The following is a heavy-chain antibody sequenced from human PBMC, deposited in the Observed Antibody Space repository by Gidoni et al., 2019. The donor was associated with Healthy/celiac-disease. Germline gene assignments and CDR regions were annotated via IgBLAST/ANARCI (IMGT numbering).Heavy chain of an antibody. J-gene: IGHJ4*02. Sequence: QVQLVQSGAEVKKPGAAVQVSCKASGYTFTSYYMHWVRQAPGQGLEWMGIINPSGGSTSYAQKFQGRVTMTRDTSTSTVYMELSSLRSEDTAVYYCARDLRAAIQYWGQGTLVTVSS. CDR1: GYTFTSYY. D-gene: IGHD2-2*02. CDR2: INPSGGST. CDR3: ARDLRAAIQY. V-gene: IGHV1-46*01.